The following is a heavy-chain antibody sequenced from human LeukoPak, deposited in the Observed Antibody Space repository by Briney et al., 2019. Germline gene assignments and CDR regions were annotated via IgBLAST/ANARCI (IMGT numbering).Heavy chain of an antibody. J-gene: IGHJ6*02. D-gene: IGHD6-6*01. Sequence: QPGGSLRLSCAASGFTFSSYWMNWVRQAPGKGLVWVSRIKSDGSTTNYADSMKGRFAISRDNAKNTLYLQMNSLRAEDTAVYYCARVGGLSTSSGYYYGMDVWGQGTTVTVSS. CDR2: IKSDGSTT. V-gene: IGHV3-74*01. CDR1: GFTFSSYW. CDR3: ARVGGLSTSSGYYYGMDV.